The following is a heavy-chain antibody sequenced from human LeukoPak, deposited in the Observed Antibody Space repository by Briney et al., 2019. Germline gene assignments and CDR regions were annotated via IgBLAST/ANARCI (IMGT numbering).Heavy chain of an antibody. D-gene: IGHD3/OR15-3a*01. CDR1: GFTFSSYG. Sequence: GGSLRLSCGASGFTFSSYGIHWVRQAPGNGLEWVAVISYDGSNKYYADSVKGRFTISRDNRKSTVSLQMNSLRPEDTALYYCVRDLDWGAFDVWGQGTMVTVSS. CDR2: ISYDGSNK. V-gene: IGHV3-30*03. J-gene: IGHJ3*01. CDR3: VRDLDWGAFDV.